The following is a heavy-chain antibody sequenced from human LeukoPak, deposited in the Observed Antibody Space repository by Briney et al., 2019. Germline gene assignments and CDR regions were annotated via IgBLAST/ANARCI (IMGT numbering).Heavy chain of an antibody. CDR1: GGSISSGGYY. CDR2: IYHSGST. Sequence: PSETLSLTCTVSGGSISSGGYYWSWIRQPPGKGLEWIGYIYHSGSTYYNPSLKSRVTISVDRSKNQFSLKLSSVTAADTAEYYCARAHSRRLEWLSSRGAFDIWGQGTMVTVSS. J-gene: IGHJ3*02. D-gene: IGHD3-3*01. CDR3: ARAHSRRLEWLSSRGAFDI. V-gene: IGHV4-30-2*01.